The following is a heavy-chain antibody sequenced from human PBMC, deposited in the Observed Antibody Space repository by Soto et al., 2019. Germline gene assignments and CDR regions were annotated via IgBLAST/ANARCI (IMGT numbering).Heavy chain of an antibody. V-gene: IGHV4-30-4*01. Sequence: SETLSLTCTVSGGSISSGDYYWSWIRQPPGKGLEWIGYIYYSGSTYYNPSLKSRVTISVDTSKNQFSLKLSSVTAADTAVYYCARDRLGCTNGVCSGGYYYYYGMDVWGQGTTVTVSS. J-gene: IGHJ6*02. CDR3: ARDRLGCTNGVCSGGYYYYYGMDV. D-gene: IGHD2-8*01. CDR2: IYYSGST. CDR1: GGSISSGDYY.